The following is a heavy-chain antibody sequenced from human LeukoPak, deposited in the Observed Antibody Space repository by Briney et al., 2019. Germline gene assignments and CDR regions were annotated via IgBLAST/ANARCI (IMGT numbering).Heavy chain of an antibody. D-gene: IGHD6-19*01. CDR3: AKSFGGWNNWFDP. CDR2: ISYDGSNK. J-gene: IGHJ5*02. CDR1: GFTFSNYG. V-gene: IGHV3-30*18. Sequence: QPGGSLRLSCAASGFTFSNYGMHWVRQAPGKVLEWVTLISYDGSNKYYADSVKGRFTISRDNSKNTLYLQMNSLRAEDTAVYYCAKSFGGWNNWFDPWGQGTLVTVSS.